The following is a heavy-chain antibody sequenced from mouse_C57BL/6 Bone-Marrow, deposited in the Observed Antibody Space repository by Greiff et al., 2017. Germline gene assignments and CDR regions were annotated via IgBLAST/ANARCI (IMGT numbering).Heavy chain of an antibody. D-gene: IGHD1-1*01. CDR3: ASVRSSYDFDY. CDR2: ISYSGST. CDR1: GYSITRDY. V-gene: IGHV3-8*01. Sequence: VKLVEPGPGLAKPSQTLSLTCSVTGYSITRDYWNWIRKFPGNKLEYMGYISYSGSTYYNPSLKSRIPITRETSKNQYYLQLNSVTTEDTATDYCASVRSSYDFDYWGQGTTLTVSS. J-gene: IGHJ2*01.